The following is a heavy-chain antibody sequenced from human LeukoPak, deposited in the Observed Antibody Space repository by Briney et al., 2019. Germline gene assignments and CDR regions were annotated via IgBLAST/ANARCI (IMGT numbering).Heavy chain of an antibody. CDR1: GLTVTDNY. V-gene: IGHV3-53*01. CDR3: ARTNPVYGDYDY. CDR2: IYPDGST. D-gene: IGHD4-17*01. Sequence: RGSLRLSSAVSGLTVTDNYMSWVRQAPGKGLEWVSVIYPDGSTYHADSVKGRFTISRDNSKNTLFLQMNTLRADDTAVYHCARTNPVYGDYDYWGQRILPTLSS. J-gene: IGHJ4*02.